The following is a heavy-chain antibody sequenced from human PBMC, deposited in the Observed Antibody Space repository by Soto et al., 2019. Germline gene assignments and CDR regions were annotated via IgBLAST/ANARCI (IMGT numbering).Heavy chain of an antibody. J-gene: IGHJ4*02. CDR1: GGTFSSYA. CDR3: ARSSRRVSYYDSSGYPPFDY. Sequence: QVQLVQSGAEVKKPGSSVKVSCKASGGTFSSYAISWVRQAPGQGLEWMGGIIPIFGTANYAQTFQGRVTITADESTSTAYMELSSLRSEDTAVYYCARSSRRVSYYDSSGYPPFDYWGQGTLVTVSS. D-gene: IGHD3-22*01. V-gene: IGHV1-69*01. CDR2: IIPIFGTA.